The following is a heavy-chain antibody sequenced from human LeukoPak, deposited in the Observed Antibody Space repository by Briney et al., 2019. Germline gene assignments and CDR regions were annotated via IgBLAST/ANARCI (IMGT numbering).Heavy chain of an antibody. V-gene: IGHV1-2*02. D-gene: IGHD1-1*01. CDR3: ARDARSLEGRYMDV. Sequence: ASVKVSCKASGYTFTGYYMHWVRQAPGQGLEWMGWINPNSGGTNYAQKFQGGVTMTRDTSTSTVYMELSSLRSEDTAVYYCARDARSLEGRYMDVWGKGTTVTVSS. J-gene: IGHJ6*03. CDR2: INPNSGGT. CDR1: GYTFTGYY.